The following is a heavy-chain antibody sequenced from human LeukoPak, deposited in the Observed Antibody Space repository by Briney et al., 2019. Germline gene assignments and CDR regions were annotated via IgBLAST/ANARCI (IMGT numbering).Heavy chain of an antibody. D-gene: IGHD1-26*01. V-gene: IGHV4-39*07. J-gene: IGHJ4*02. CDR2: IYYSGTT. CDR1: GGSITRSSYH. CDR3: ARDGVGATLGDLPFDY. Sequence: SETLSLTCTVSGGSITRSSYHWGWIRQPPGKGLEWIGSIYYSGTTYYNPSLKSRVTISVDTSKNQFSLKLSSVAAADTAVYYCARDGVGATLGDLPFDYWGQGTLVTVSS.